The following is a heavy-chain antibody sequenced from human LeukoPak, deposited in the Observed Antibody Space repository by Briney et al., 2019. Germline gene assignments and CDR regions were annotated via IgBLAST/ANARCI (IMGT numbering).Heavy chain of an antibody. CDR3: ARGDGPDAFDI. V-gene: IGHV3-7*04. CDR2: IKQDGSEK. CDR1: GFTFSSYW. J-gene: IGHJ3*02. D-gene: IGHD3/OR15-3a*01. Sequence: PGGSLRLSCAASGFTFSSYWISWVRQAPGKGLEWVANIKQDGSEKYYVDSVKGRFTISRDNAKNSLYLQMNSLRAEDTAVYYCARGDGPDAFDIWGQGTMVTVSS.